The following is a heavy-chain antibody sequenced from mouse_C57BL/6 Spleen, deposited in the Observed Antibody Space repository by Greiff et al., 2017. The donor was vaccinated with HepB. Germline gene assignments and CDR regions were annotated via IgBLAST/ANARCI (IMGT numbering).Heavy chain of an antibody. CDR3: ATAHHYGSSYSFAY. CDR1: GYTFTSYW. Sequence: QVQLQQPGAELVKPGASVKLCCKASGYTFTSYWMQWVKQRPGQGLEWIGEIDPSDSYTNYNQKFKGKATVTVDTSSSTAYMQLSRLTSEDSDVYYCATAHHYGSSYSFAYWGQVTLASVSA. CDR2: IDPSDSYT. D-gene: IGHD1-1*01. J-gene: IGHJ3*01. V-gene: IGHV1-50*01.